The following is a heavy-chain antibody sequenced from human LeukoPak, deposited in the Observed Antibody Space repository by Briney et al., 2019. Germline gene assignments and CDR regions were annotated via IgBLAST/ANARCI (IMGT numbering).Heavy chain of an antibody. D-gene: IGHD6-19*01. CDR1: GYSFTTYW. J-gene: IGHJ4*02. CDR3: ARRRAVTGRYYFDY. Sequence: GESLKISWEGSGYSFTTYWIGWERQMPGKGLEWKGIIYPGDSNTRYSPSFQGQVTISADKSISTAYLQWSSMKASDTAMYYCARRRAVTGRYYFDYWGQGTLVTVSS. CDR2: IYPGDSNT. V-gene: IGHV5-51*01.